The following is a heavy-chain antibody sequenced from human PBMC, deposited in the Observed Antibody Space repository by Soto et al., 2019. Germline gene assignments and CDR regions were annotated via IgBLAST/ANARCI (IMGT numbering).Heavy chain of an antibody. CDR2: TYYRSKWYN. Sequence: QVQLQQSGPGLLKPSQTLSLTCAISGDSVSGNSAAAWNWIRQSPSKGLEWLGRTYYRSKWYNDYALSVKSRITINPDTSKNQFSLQLKSVTPEDAAVYYCVRGTRSNFDIWGQGTMVTVSS. J-gene: IGHJ3*02. V-gene: IGHV6-1*01. CDR1: GDSVSGNSAAA. CDR3: VRGTRSNFDI.